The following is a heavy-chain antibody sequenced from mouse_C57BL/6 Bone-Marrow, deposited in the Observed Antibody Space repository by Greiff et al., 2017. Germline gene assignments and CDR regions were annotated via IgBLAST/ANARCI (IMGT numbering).Heavy chain of an antibody. Sequence: EVQLQQSGPELVKPGASVKISCKASGYTFTDYYMNWVKQSHGKSLEWIGDINPNNGGTSYNQKFKGQDTLTVDKSSSTAYMELRSLTSEDSAVYDCARGVYYDYDVDYWGQGTTLTVSS. J-gene: IGHJ2*01. CDR1: GYTFTDYY. CDR3: ARGVYYDYDVDY. V-gene: IGHV1-26*01. CDR2: INPNNGGT. D-gene: IGHD2-4*01.